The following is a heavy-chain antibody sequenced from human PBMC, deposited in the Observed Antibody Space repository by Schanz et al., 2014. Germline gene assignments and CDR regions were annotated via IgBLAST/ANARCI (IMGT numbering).Heavy chain of an antibody. V-gene: IGHV3-74*01. J-gene: IGHJ4*02. CDR2: TSHDGSFT. CDR3: VREVGAAAGLAWGLDY. D-gene: IGHD6-13*01. CDR1: GFTFSDSW. Sequence: EVQLVESGGGLVQPGGSLRLSCAASGFTFSDSWMHWVRQAPGKGLVWVSRTSHDGSFTTFADSVKGRFTISRDNAKSSLFLQMNSLRAEDTAVYYCVREVGAAAGLAWGLDYWGRGTLVTVSS.